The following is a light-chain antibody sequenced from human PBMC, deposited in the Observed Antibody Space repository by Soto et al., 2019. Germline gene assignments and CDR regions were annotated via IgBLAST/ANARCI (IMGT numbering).Light chain of an antibody. CDR1: QTIDSY. V-gene: IGKV1-39*01. Sequence: DVQLSKSPPSLSAAEGYRVTITHRASQTIDSYLNWFQQKPGMAPKLLIYAASKLQSGVPSRFRGSGSGTDFTLTIDTLQPDDFASYYCQQTRSGITFGQGARLEIK. J-gene: IGKJ5*01. CDR3: QQTRSGIT. CDR2: AAS.